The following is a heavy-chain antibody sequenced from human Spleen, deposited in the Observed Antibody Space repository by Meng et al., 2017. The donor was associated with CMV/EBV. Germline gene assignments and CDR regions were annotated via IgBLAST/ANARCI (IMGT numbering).Heavy chain of an antibody. Sequence: GESLKISCAASGFTFSSYAMSWVRQAPGKGLEWVSVIYSGGSSAYYADSVKGRFTISRDNSKNSLYLQMNSLRAEDTAVYYCASTPYCSSTNCFPTWGQGTLVTVSS. CDR3: ASTPYCSSTNCFPT. J-gene: IGHJ4*02. D-gene: IGHD2-2*01. CDR2: IYSGGSSA. V-gene: IGHV3-23*03. CDR1: GFTFSSYA.